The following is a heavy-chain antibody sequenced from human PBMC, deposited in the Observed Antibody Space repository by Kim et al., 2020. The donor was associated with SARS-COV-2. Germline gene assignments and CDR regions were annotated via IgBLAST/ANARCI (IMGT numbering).Heavy chain of an antibody. J-gene: IGHJ6*01. V-gene: IGHV4-34*01. D-gene: IGHD3-3*01. CDR3: ARVGRSVGVVIISDYDYY. CDR1: GGSFSGYY. CDR2: INHSGST. Sequence: SETLSLTCAVYGGSFSGYYWSWIRQPPGKGLEWIGEINHSGSTNYNPSLKSRVTISVDTSKNQFSLKLSSVTAADTAVYYCARVGRSVGVVIISDYDYY.